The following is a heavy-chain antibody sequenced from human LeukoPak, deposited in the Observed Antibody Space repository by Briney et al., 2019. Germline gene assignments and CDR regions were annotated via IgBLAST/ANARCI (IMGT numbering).Heavy chain of an antibody. J-gene: IGHJ4*02. CDR2: IYHSGTT. Sequence: SETLSLTCTVSGYSISSGYYWGWIRQPPGKGLEWIGSIYHSGTTYYNPSLKRRVTISVDTSKNQFSLRLNSVTAADTAVYYCARAYSIRPVRGYSYGDLGYWGQGTLVTVSS. V-gene: IGHV4-38-2*02. D-gene: IGHD5-18*01. CDR3: ARAYSIRPVRGYSYGDLGY. CDR1: GYSISSGYY.